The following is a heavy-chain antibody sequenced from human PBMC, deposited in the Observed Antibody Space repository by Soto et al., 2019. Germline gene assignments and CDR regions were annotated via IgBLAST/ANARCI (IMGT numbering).Heavy chain of an antibody. J-gene: IGHJ6*02. CDR1: GGSISSYY. CDR3: TRDLDIGHGGYGQRNV. CDR2: VYFSGST. D-gene: IGHD1-26*01. Sequence: SETLSLTCPISGGSISSYYWSWIRQTPGKGLELIGYVYFSGSTNYNPSLKSRVLISIETSRNQFSLKLNSVTAADTAVYYCTRDLDIGHGGYGQRNVWGQAKTVNVSS. V-gene: IGHV4-59*01.